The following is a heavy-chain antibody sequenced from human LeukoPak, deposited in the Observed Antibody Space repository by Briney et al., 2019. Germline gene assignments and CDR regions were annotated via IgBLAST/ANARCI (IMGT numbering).Heavy chain of an antibody. CDR1: GFTFSSYS. V-gene: IGHV3-23*01. J-gene: IGHJ4*02. Sequence: PGGSLRLSCAASGFTFSSYSMNWVRQAPGKGLKWVSAIIGSGLSTYYADSVKGRFTISRDNSKNTLYLQMNSLRAEDTAVYYCAKDLSPGPDWGQGTLVTVFS. CDR3: AKDLSPGPD. CDR2: IIGSGLST.